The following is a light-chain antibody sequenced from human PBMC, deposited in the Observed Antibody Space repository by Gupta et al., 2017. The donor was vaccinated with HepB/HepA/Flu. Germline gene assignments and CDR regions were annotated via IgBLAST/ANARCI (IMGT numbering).Light chain of an antibody. Sequence: FTPSPATLSFSPGERATLSCRASQSVSSSYLAWYQQKPGQAPRLLIYGASSRATGIPDRFSGSGSGTDFTLTISRLEPEDFAVYYCQQYGSSPWTFGQGTKVEIK. V-gene: IGKV3-20*01. CDR1: QSVSSSY. CDR3: QQYGSSPWT. CDR2: GAS. J-gene: IGKJ1*01.